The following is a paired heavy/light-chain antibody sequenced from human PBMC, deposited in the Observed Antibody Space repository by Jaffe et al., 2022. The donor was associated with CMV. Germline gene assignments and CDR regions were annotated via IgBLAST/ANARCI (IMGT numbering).Light chain of an antibody. Sequence: EKVMTQSPATLSVSPGQRATLSCRASQYVGSSLAWYQQKPGQAPRLLIYDASTRATGIPARFSGSGSGTEFTLTITSLQSEDFGVYFCQQYDNWPLTFGGGTKVEIK. V-gene: IGKV3-15*01. CDR3: QQYDNWPLT. CDR1: QYVGSS. CDR2: DAS. J-gene: IGKJ4*01.
Heavy chain of an antibody. D-gene: IGHD6-19*01. CDR3: VRAVYTRGWYLNWFDP. Sequence: QVQLVQSGAEMKNPGASVKVSCKASGYAFTGHYIHWVRQAPGQGLEWVGWINPYNGGTNFAQKFQGRVTMTRDTSITTAYMELSSLMSDDTAVYYCVRAVYTRGWYLNWFDPWGHGTLVIVSS. V-gene: IGHV1-2*02. J-gene: IGHJ5*02. CDR2: INPYNGGT. CDR1: GYAFTGHY.